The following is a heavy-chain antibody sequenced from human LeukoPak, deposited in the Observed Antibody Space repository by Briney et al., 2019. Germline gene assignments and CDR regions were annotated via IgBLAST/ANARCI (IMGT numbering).Heavy chain of an antibody. CDR3: AREVGCSGGTCSPFDY. Sequence: NPSETLSLTCTVTGGSISGYNWSWIRQPPGEGLEWIGFISYNRSTNHNPSLKSRVTISLDTPQNQFSLRLSSVTAADTAVYYCAREVGCSGGTCSPFDYWGQGILVTVSS. V-gene: IGHV4-59*01. J-gene: IGHJ4*02. CDR2: ISYNRST. CDR1: GGSISGYN. D-gene: IGHD2-15*01.